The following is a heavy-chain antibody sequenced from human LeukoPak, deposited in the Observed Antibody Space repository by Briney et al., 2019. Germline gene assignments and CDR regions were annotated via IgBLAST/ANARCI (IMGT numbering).Heavy chain of an antibody. D-gene: IGHD2-2*01. CDR2: ISYDGSNK. J-gene: IGHJ6*04. Sequence: GRSLRLSCAASGFTFSSYGMHWVRQAPGKGLEWVADISYDGSNKYYADLVKRRFTISRDNSKNTRYLQMNSLRAENTAVYYCAKEGPTALGVPAHYGMDVWGKGTTVTVSS. CDR1: GFTFSSYG. V-gene: IGHV3-30*18. CDR3: AKEGPTALGVPAHYGMDV.